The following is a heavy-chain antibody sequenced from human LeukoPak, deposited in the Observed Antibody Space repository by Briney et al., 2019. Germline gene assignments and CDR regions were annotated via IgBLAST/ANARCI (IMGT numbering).Heavy chain of an antibody. Sequence: GGSLRLSCAASGFTFSSYAMHWVRQAPGKGLEWVAVISYDGSNKYYADSVKGRFTISRDNSKNTLYLQMNSLRAEDTAVYYCARDPWESGYGPSGYYGMDVWGQGTTVTVSS. D-gene: IGHD3-10*01. CDR1: GFTFSSYA. CDR3: ARDPWESGYGPSGYYGMDV. CDR2: ISYDGSNK. V-gene: IGHV3-30-3*01. J-gene: IGHJ6*02.